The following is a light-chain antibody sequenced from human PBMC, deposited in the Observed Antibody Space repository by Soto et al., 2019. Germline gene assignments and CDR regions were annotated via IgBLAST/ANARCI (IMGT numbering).Light chain of an antibody. J-gene: IGLJ1*01. CDR2: KDT. Sequence: SYELTQPPSVSVSPGQTASITCSGDALRNQYAYWYQQKPGQAPFLVIYKDTERPSGIPGRFSGSSSGTTVTLTISGVQAEDEADYYCQSADSSGTYVFGSGTRSPS. CDR1: ALRNQY. V-gene: IGLV3-25*01. CDR3: QSADSSGTYV.